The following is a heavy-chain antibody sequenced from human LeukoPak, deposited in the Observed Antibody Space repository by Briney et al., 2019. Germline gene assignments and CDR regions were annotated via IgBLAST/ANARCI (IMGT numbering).Heavy chain of an antibody. V-gene: IGHV3-74*01. D-gene: IGHD6-13*01. CDR3: AREILAAGTTHDY. Sequence: GGSLRLSCEASGYTFSNYWMHWVRQVPGKGLVWVSRINDDGGATFYAQSVKGRFTISRDTAKNTLFLQISSLRAQDTAVYYCAREILAAGTTHDYWGQGTLVTVSS. CDR1: GYTFSNYW. CDR2: INDDGGAT. J-gene: IGHJ4*02.